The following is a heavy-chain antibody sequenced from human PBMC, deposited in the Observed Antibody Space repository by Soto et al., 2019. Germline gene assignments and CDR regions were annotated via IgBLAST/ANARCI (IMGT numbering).Heavy chain of an antibody. CDR3: VSHRNYIVVWGSFFNY. Sequence: SETLSLTCTVSGGSISSSSYYWGWIRQPPGKGLELIGSIYYSGSTHYNPSLKSRVTVSVDTSKNQFSLKLTSVTAADTAVYFCVSHRNYIVVWGSFFNYWSQGTRVTVSS. D-gene: IGHD3-22*01. CDR1: GGSISSSSYY. J-gene: IGHJ4*02. V-gene: IGHV4-39*01. CDR2: IYYSGST.